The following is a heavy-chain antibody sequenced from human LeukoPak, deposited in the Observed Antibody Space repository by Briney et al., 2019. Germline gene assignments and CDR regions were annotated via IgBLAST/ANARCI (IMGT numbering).Heavy chain of an antibody. V-gene: IGHV3-48*01. CDR1: GFTFSSYS. Sequence: GGSLRLSCAASGFTFSSYSMNWVRQAPGKRLEWVSYISRSSSTIKYADSVKGRFTISRDNAKNSLYLQTNSLRVDDTAVYYCARSPDTLTDDYWGQGTLVTVSS. CDR3: ARSPDTLTDDY. CDR2: ISRSSSTI. D-gene: IGHD3-9*01. J-gene: IGHJ4*02.